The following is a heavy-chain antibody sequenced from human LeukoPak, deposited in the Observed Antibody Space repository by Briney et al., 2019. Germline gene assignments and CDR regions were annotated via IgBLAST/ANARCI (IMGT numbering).Heavy chain of an antibody. Sequence: SETLSLTCTVSGGSISSYYWSWIRQPPGKGLEWIGYIYYSGSTNYNPSLKSRVTMSVDTSKNQFSLRLSSVTAADTAVYYCARVLYYYGSGRRKYYYYMDVWGKGTTVTISS. D-gene: IGHD3-10*01. CDR1: GGSISSYY. CDR3: ARVLYYYGSGRRKYYYYMDV. CDR2: IYYSGST. J-gene: IGHJ6*03. V-gene: IGHV4-59*12.